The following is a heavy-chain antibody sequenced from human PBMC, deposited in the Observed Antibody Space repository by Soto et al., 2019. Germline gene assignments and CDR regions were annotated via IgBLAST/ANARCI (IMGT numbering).Heavy chain of an antibody. V-gene: IGHV4-59*01. D-gene: IGHD4-17*01. CDR1: GGSISGYY. CDR2: IYYTGRT. CDR3: VRSFQGLD. J-gene: IGHJ4*02. Sequence: PSETLSLTCTVSGGSISGYYWSWIRQPPGKGLEWIGYIYYTGRTNYNPSLKSRVTISLDTSKNQFSLRLNSVTAADTAVYYCVRSFQGLDWGQGTLVTVPS.